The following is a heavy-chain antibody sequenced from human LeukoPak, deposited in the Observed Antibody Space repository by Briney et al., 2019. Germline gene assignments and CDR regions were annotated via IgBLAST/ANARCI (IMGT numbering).Heavy chain of an antibody. Sequence: PSETLPLTCAVYGGSFSGYYWSWIRQPPGKGLEWIGSIYHSGSTYYNPSPKSRVTISVDTSKNQFSLKLSSVTAADTAVYYCARGPPGYDSSGFRRVVWFDPWGQGTLVTVSS. CDR1: GGSFSGYY. V-gene: IGHV4-34*01. CDR2: IYHSGST. CDR3: ARGPPGYDSSGFRRVVWFDP. D-gene: IGHD3-22*01. J-gene: IGHJ5*02.